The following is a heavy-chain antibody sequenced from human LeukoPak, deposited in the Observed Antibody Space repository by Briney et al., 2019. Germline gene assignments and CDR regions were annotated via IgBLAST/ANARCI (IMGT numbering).Heavy chain of an antibody. D-gene: IGHD3-10*01. CDR2: IKEDGSEK. J-gene: IGHJ3*02. Sequence: HPGESLRLSCAADGFTFRKHWMSWVRQAMGKGLECVAKIKEDGSEKHYVDSVKGRFTISRDNAKNSLYLQMNSLRAEDTAVYYCARDWGGTKGSSFDIWGQGTMVTVSS. V-gene: IGHV3-7*01. CDR1: GFTFRKHW. CDR3: ARDWGGTKGSSFDI.